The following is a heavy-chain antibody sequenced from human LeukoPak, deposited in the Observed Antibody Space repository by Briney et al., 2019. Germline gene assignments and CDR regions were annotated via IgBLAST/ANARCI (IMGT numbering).Heavy chain of an antibody. Sequence: PGGSLRLSCAASEFTFSSYEMNWVRQAPGKGLEWVSYISSSGSTIYYADSVKGRFTISRDNAKNSLDLQMNSLRAEDTAVYYCARAPTKSRRDWFDPWGQGTLVTVSS. V-gene: IGHV3-48*03. CDR1: EFTFSSYE. D-gene: IGHD5-12*01. CDR3: ARAPTKSRRDWFDP. J-gene: IGHJ5*02. CDR2: ISSSGSTI.